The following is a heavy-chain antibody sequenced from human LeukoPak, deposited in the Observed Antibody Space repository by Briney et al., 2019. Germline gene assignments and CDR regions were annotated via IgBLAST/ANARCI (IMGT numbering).Heavy chain of an antibody. CDR2: IYYSGST. CDR3: ARHEYSGSYYGLSWFDP. Sequence: SETLSLTCTVSGGSISSSGYYWGWIRQPPGKGLEWIASIYYSGSTYYSPSLKSRVTISVDTSKNQLSLKLSSLTAADTAVYYCARHEYSGSYYGLSWFDPWGQGTLVTVSS. V-gene: IGHV4-39*01. D-gene: IGHD1-26*01. J-gene: IGHJ5*02. CDR1: GGSISSSGYY.